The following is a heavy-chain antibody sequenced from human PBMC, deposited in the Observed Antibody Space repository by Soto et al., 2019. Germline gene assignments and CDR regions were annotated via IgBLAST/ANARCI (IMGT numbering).Heavy chain of an antibody. V-gene: IGHV4-59*08. Sequence: SETLSLTCTVSGGSISSYYWSWIRQPPGKGLEWIGYIYYSGSTNYNPSLKSRVTISVDTSKNQFSLKLSSVTAADTAVYYCARRGYSGYDFGETFDPWGQGTLVTVSS. CDR3: ARRGYSGYDFGETFDP. CDR1: GGSISSYY. D-gene: IGHD5-12*01. J-gene: IGHJ5*02. CDR2: IYYSGST.